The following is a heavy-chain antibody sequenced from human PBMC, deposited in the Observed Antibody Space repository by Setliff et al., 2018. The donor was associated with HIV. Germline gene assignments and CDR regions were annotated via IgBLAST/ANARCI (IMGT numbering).Heavy chain of an antibody. CDR3: ARQKETYYYDSSGSYWIVDY. CDR2: IYHSGST. J-gene: IGHJ4*02. CDR1: GYSISSGFY. V-gene: IGHV4-38-2*01. Sequence: PSETLSLTCAVSGYSISSGFYWGWIRQPPGKGLEWIGSIYHSGSTYYSPSLKSRVSFSVDTSKNQLSLKLRSVTAADSAMYYCARQKETYYYDSSGSYWIVDYWGQGTLVTVSS. D-gene: IGHD3-22*01.